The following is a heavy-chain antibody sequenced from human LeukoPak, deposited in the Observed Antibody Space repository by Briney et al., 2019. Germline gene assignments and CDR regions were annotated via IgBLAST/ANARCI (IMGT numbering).Heavy chain of an antibody. CDR3: AKDRFSGSYYFDY. Sequence: GRSLRLSCAASGYTFSSYGMHWVRQAPGKGLEWVAVIWYDGSNKYYADSVKGRFTISRDNSKNTLYLQMNSLRAEDTAVYYCAKDRFSGSYYFDYWGQGTLVTVSS. D-gene: IGHD6-19*01. V-gene: IGHV3-33*06. J-gene: IGHJ4*02. CDR1: GYTFSSYG. CDR2: IWYDGSNK.